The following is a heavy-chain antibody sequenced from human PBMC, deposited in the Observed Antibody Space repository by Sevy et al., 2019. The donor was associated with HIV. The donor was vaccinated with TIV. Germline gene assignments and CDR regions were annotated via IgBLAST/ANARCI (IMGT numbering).Heavy chain of an antibody. Sequence: GSLRLSCAASGFTFSSYGMHWVRQAPGKGLEWVAFIWYDGTDKYYADSVKGRFTISRDNSKNTLYLQMNSLRAEDTAVYYCASDILTGSGYWGQGTLVTVSS. J-gene: IGHJ4*02. CDR2: IWYDGTDK. D-gene: IGHD3-9*01. V-gene: IGHV3-30*02. CDR3: ASDILTGSGY. CDR1: GFTFSSYG.